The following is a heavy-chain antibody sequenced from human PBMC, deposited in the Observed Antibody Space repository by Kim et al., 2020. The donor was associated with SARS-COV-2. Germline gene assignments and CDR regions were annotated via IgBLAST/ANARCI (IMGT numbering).Heavy chain of an antibody. J-gene: IGHJ6*02. V-gene: IGHV3-23*01. CDR3: AKDHINCTNGVCYYYYGLDV. CDR2: ISGSGGST. Sequence: GGSLRLSCAASRFTFSNSAMSWVRQAPGKGLEWVSTISGSGGSTYYADSVKGRFTISRDNSKNTLYLRMNSLRAEDTAVYYCAKDHINCTNGVCYYYYGLDVWGQGTTVTVSS. D-gene: IGHD2-8*01. CDR1: RFTFSNSA.